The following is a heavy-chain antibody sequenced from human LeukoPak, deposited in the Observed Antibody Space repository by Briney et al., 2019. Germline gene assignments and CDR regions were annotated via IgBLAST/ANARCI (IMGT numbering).Heavy chain of an antibody. V-gene: IGHV3-15*01. D-gene: IGHD3-9*01. Sequence: GGPLRLSCAASGFTFSNAWMSWVRQAPGKGLEWGGRIKSKPDGGTTDYAAPVKARFTISRDDSKNTLYLQMNSLKTEDTAVYYCTTGGIGYDILTGYYPKYYFDYWGQGTLVTVSS. CDR2: IKSKPDGGTT. J-gene: IGHJ4*02. CDR1: GFTFSNAW. CDR3: TTGGIGYDILTGYYPKYYFDY.